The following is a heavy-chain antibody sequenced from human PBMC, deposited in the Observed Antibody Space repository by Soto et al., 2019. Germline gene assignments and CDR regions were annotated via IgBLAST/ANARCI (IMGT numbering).Heavy chain of an antibody. CDR1: GFTFSSYW. CDR3: ARASNYYYYMDV. Sequence: GGSLRLSCAASGFTFSSYWMHWVRQAPGKGLVWVSRINSDGSSTSYADSVKGRFTISRDNAKNTLYLQMNSLRVEDTAVYYCARASNYYYYMDVWGKGTTVTVSS. CDR2: INSDGSST. J-gene: IGHJ6*03. V-gene: IGHV3-74*01.